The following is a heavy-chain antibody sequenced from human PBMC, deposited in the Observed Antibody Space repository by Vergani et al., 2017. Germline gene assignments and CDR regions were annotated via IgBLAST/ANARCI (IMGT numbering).Heavy chain of an antibody. CDR3: ARHQYSYDS. D-gene: IGHD2/OR15-2a*01. CDR1: GGSIRSSSHY. V-gene: IGHV4-39*01. J-gene: IGHJ3*02. Sequence: QLQLQESGPGLVKPSETLSLTCTDPGGSIRSSSHYWGWTRQPPGKGLEWIGGIYYSGSTYYNPSLKSRVTISVDTSKNQFSLKLSYVTAADTAVYDCARHQYSYDSWGQGTMVTVSS. CDR2: IYYSGST.